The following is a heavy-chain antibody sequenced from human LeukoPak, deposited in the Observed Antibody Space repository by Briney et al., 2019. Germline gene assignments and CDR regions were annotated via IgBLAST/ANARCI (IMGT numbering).Heavy chain of an antibody. CDR2: IAWNTGNT. J-gene: IGHJ4*02. V-gene: IGHV3-9*01. CDR3: AKDINSYGSGSSYNPWGPFDS. D-gene: IGHD3-10*01. Sequence: GRSLRLSCAASGFTFDDYAMHWVRQAPGKGLEWVSGIAWNTGNTGYADSVKGRFTISRDNAENSLYLQMNSLRAEDTALYYCAKDINSYGSGSSYNPWGPFDSWGQGTLVTVSS. CDR1: GFTFDDYA.